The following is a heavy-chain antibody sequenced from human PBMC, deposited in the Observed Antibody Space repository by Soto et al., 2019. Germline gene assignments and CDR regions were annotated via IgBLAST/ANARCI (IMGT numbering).Heavy chain of an antibody. V-gene: IGHV3-23*01. CDR1: GCTFSNYA. J-gene: IGHJ4*02. Sequence: PEGSLRLSCAPSGCTFSNYAMSWVRQAPGKGLEWVSAISGSGGSTYYADSVKGRFTISRDNSKNTLYLQMNSLRAEDTAVYYCAKCKAVVVPAAPADYWGQGTLATVYS. D-gene: IGHD2-2*01. CDR3: AKCKAVVVPAAPADY. CDR2: ISGSGGST.